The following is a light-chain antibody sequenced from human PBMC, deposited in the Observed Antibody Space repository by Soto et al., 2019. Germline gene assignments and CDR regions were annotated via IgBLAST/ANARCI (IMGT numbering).Light chain of an antibody. CDR2: GTS. CDR1: QSISSIY. Sequence: EIVLTQSPATLSLSPGERATLSCRASQSISSIYLAWYQQKPGQAPRLLIYGTSTRATGIPARFSGSGSGTEFTLTISSLQSEDFAVYYCQQYNNWPRTFGQGTKVDIK. V-gene: IGKV3-15*01. CDR3: QQYNNWPRT. J-gene: IGKJ1*01.